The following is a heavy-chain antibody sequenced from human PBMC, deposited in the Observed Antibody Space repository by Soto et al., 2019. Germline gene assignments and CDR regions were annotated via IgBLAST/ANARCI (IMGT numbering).Heavy chain of an antibody. J-gene: IGHJ4*02. CDR1: GFIFSSYA. CDR2: ISGSGVNT. CDR3: AKARSGNYQYYIDY. V-gene: IGHV3-23*01. D-gene: IGHD3-22*01. Sequence: GGSLRLSCAASGFIFSSYAMNWVRQAPGKGLEWVAGISGSGVNTYYADSVRGRFTISRDNSKNTLYLQMNSLRDEDTAVYYCAKARSGNYQYYIDYWGQGTLVTVSS.